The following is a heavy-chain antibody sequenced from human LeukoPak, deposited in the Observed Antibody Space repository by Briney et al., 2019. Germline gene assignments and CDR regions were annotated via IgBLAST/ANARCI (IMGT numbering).Heavy chain of an antibody. CDR3: ARASTPDIAVAGIFDS. J-gene: IGHJ4*02. D-gene: IGHD6-19*01. CDR2: INTGNGNT. CDR1: GYTFTTYA. V-gene: IGHV1-3*04. Sequence: EASVKVSCKASGYTFTTYAIHWVRQAPGQSLEWMGWINTGNGNTKYSQNFQGRVTITRDTSASTAYMDLTSLRSEDTAVYYCARASTPDIAVAGIFDSWGQGAQVTVSS.